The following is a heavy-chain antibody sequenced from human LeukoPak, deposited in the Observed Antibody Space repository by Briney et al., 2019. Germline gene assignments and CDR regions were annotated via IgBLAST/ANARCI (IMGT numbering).Heavy chain of an antibody. J-gene: IGHJ4*02. V-gene: IGHV3-23*01. Sequence: PGGSLRLSCAASGFTFSNHAMSWVRQAPGKGLEWVSSISGSGDRTCYADSVKGRFTISRDNTKNTLYLQLNSLRVEDTAIYFCAKHSRDFWSSFDYWGQGTLVTVSS. CDR2: ISGSGDRT. CDR3: AKHSRDFWSSFDY. D-gene: IGHD3-3*01. CDR1: GFTFSNHA.